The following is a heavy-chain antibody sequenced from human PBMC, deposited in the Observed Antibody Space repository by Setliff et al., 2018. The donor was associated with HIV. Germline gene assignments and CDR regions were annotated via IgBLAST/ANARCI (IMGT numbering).Heavy chain of an antibody. Sequence: SETLSLTCTVSGGSISSGGYYWNWIRQYPVKGLEWIGHIYYNGRTLFNSALGTRLNMSVDTSENQFSLHLNSVTAADTAVYYCVRERRRSPLSYGLDVWGQGTTVTVSS. CDR1: GGSISSGGYY. J-gene: IGHJ6*02. CDR2: IYYNGRT. CDR3: VRERRRSPLSYGLDV. V-gene: IGHV4-31*03.